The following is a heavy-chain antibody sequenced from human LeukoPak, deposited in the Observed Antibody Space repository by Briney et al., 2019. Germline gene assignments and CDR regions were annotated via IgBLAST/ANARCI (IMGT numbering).Heavy chain of an antibody. J-gene: IGHJ5*02. CDR3: ARQRRSGSFNIPRYSTNWFDP. V-gene: IGHV4-34*01. D-gene: IGHD3-10*01. CDR2: INHSGST. CDR1: GGSFSGYY. Sequence: SETLSLTCAVYGGSFSGYYWSWIRQPPGKGLEWIGEINHSGSTNYNPSLKSRVTISVDTSKNQFSLKLSSVTAADTAVYYCARQRRSGSFNIPRYSTNWFDPWGQGTLVTVSS.